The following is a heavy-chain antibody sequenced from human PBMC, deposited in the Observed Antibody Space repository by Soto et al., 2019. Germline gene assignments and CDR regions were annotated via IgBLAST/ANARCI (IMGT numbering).Heavy chain of an antibody. V-gene: IGHV4-39*01. CDR1: GGSISSSSYY. J-gene: IGHJ4*02. CDR2: IYYSGST. CDR3: AASTGDSSGYTLFDY. Sequence: SETLSLTCTVSGGSISSSSYYWGWIRQPPGKGLEWIGSIYYSGSTYYNPSLKSRVTISVDTSKNQFSLKLSSVTAADTAVYYCAASTGDSSGYTLFDYWGQGTLVTVSS. D-gene: IGHD3-22*01.